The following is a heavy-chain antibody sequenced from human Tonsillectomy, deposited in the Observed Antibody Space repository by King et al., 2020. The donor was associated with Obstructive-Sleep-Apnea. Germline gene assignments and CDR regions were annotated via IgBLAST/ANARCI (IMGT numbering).Heavy chain of an antibody. D-gene: IGHD1/OR15-1a*01. V-gene: IGHV4-4*02. CDR1: GGSISSTNW. CDR3: ARGTWRASYYGLDG. Sequence: VQLQESGPGLVKPSGTLSLTCAVSGGSISSTNWWNWVRQPPGKGLEWIGEIYHGGNTNYNPSLKSRVTILVDKSKNQFSLNLNSVTAADTAVYYCARGTWRASYYGLDGRGQGTPVTVSS. CDR2: IYHGGNT. J-gene: IGHJ6*02.